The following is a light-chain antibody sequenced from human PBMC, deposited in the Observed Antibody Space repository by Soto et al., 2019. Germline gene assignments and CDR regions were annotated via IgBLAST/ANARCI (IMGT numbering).Light chain of an antibody. CDR2: DAS. V-gene: IGKV1-5*01. CDR3: QQYESYSWT. Sequence: MQMTQSPSALSAFVGDSVTSTCRASQSIETWLAWYQRKPGRAPNLLIYDASSLQSGVPSRFSGSGSGTEFTLTISSLQPDDSATYYCQQYESYSWTFGQRTMVDIK. CDR1: QSIETW. J-gene: IGKJ1*01.